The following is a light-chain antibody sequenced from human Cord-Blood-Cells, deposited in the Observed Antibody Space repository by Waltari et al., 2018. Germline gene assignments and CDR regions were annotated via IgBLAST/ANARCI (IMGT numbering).Light chain of an antibody. Sequence: QSGLTQPASVSGSPGQSITISCTGTSSDVGGYNYVSWYQQHPGKAPKLMIYDVSKRPSGVSNRFSGSKSGNTASLTISGLQAEDEADYYCSSYTSSSTWVFGGGTKLTVL. V-gene: IGLV2-14*01. J-gene: IGLJ3*02. CDR1: SSDVGGYNY. CDR2: DVS. CDR3: SSYTSSSTWV.